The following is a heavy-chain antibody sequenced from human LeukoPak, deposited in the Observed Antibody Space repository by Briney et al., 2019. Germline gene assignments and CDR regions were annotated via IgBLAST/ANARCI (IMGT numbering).Heavy chain of an antibody. Sequence: SETLSLTCTFSGTSISSSYWSWIRQPPGKGLEWIGYIYYSGSTYYNPSLKSRVTISVDTSKNQFSLKLSSVTAADTAVYYCAREVAGIVGAGSFDYWGQGTLVTVSS. J-gene: IGHJ4*02. CDR2: IYYSGST. D-gene: IGHD1-26*01. CDR1: GTSISSSY. CDR3: AREVAGIVGAGSFDY. V-gene: IGHV4-30-4*01.